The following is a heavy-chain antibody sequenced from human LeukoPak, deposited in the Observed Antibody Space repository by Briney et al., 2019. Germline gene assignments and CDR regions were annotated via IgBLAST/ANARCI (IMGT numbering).Heavy chain of an antibody. CDR3: AKSQRNDQQVVQRIDY. Sequence: QPGGSLRLSCTASRFTFSTYAMSWVRQAPGKGLEWVSSISGSGDTTYYTGSVKGRFTISRDNSKNALYLQMSSLSAEDTAVYYCAKSQRNDQQVVQRIDYWGQGTLVTVSS. D-gene: IGHD2-2*01. CDR1: RFTFSTYA. V-gene: IGHV3-23*01. CDR2: ISGSGDTT. J-gene: IGHJ4*02.